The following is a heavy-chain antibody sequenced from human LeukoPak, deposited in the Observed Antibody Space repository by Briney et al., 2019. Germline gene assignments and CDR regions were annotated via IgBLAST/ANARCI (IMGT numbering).Heavy chain of an antibody. V-gene: IGHV4-34*01. CDR3: ARGRQDVNMIVVVMAGVSYYLDV. CDR1: GGSFSDYY. CDR2: MSPSGSP. Sequence: SETLSLTCAVYGGSFSDYYWTWIRQTPGKGLEWIGDMSPSGSPNYNPSLKSRVTISVDTSKDQFSLKLRSVTAADTAVYYCARGRQDVNMIVVVMAGVSYYLDVWGKGTTVTVS. J-gene: IGHJ6*03. D-gene: IGHD3-22*01.